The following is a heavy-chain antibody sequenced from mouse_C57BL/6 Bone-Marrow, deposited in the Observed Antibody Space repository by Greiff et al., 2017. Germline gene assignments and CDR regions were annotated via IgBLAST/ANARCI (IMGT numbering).Heavy chain of an antibody. V-gene: IGHV1-64*01. Sequence: VQLQQPGAELVKPGASVKLSCKASGYTFTSYWMHWVKPRPGQGLEWIGMIHPNSGSTNYNEKFKSKATLTVDKSSSTAYMQLSSLTSEDSAVYYCARPHYYGSSYGPYWGQGTTLTVSS. D-gene: IGHD1-1*01. CDR2: IHPNSGST. CDR3: ARPHYYGSSYGPY. J-gene: IGHJ2*01. CDR1: GYTFTSYW.